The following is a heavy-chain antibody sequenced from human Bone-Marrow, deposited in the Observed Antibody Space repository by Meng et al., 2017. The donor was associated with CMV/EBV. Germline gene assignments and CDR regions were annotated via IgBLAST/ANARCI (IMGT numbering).Heavy chain of an antibody. Sequence: SVKVSCKVSGYTLTELSMHWVRQAPGQGLEWMGGIIPIFGTANYAQKFQGRVTITTDESTSTAYMELSSLRSEDTAVYYCARDLTTGRSYDAFDIWGQGTMVTVSS. V-gene: IGHV1-69*05. CDR2: IIPIFGTA. D-gene: IGHD1-1*01. CDR3: ARDLTTGRSYDAFDI. J-gene: IGHJ3*02. CDR1: GYTLTELS.